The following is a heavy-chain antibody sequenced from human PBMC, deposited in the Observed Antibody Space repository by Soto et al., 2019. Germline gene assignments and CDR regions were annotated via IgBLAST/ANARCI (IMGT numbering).Heavy chain of an antibody. Sequence: QLQLQESGRGLVKPSETLSLTCNVSGGSISSSPDSWGWIRQAPGKGLEWIATLTFSGSAYYNPSLRSRVTISADTSKTQSSLSLSSVTAADTAVYYCARHAVYSSTWGGWFDPWGQGTLVTVSS. CDR1: GGSISSSPDS. D-gene: IGHD6-19*01. J-gene: IGHJ5*02. CDR2: LTFSGSA. V-gene: IGHV4-39*01. CDR3: ARHAVYSSTWGGWFDP.